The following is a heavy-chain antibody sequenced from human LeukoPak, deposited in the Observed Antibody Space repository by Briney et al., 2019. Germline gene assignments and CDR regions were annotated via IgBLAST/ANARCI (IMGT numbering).Heavy chain of an antibody. CDR3: ARGISVNWFDP. Sequence: GGSLRLSYAASGFTFSSYWMHWVRQAPGKGLVWVSGIRSDESNTKYADSVKGRFTISRDNAKNTLYLQMNSLRGEDTAVYYCARGISVNWFDPWGQGTLVTVSS. CDR2: IRSDESNT. D-gene: IGHD2-21*01. J-gene: IGHJ5*02. V-gene: IGHV3-74*03. CDR1: GFTFSSYW.